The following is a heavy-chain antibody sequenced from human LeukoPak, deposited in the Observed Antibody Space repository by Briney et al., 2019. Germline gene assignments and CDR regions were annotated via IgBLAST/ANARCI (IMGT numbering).Heavy chain of an antibody. D-gene: IGHD2-2*01. CDR1: GYTFTSYG. CDR3: ARDPPDIVVVPAAQADY. Sequence: EASVKVSCKASGYTFTSYGISWARQAPGQGLEWMGWISAYNGNTNYAQKLQGRVTMTTDTSTSTAYMELRSLRSDDTAVYYCARDPPDIVVVPAAQADYWGQGTLVTVSS. V-gene: IGHV1-18*01. CDR2: ISAYNGNT. J-gene: IGHJ4*02.